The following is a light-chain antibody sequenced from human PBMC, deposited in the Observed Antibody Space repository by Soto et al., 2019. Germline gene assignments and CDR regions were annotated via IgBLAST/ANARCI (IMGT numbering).Light chain of an antibody. CDR1: QSISSW. V-gene: IGKV1-5*03. CDR2: KAS. CDR3: QQYNSYSPYT. Sequence: DIQMTQSPSTLSASVGDRVTITCRASQSISSWLAWYQQKPGKAPKLLIYKASSLESGVPSRFSGSGSGTEVTLTISSLQPDDFATYYCQQYNSYSPYTFGQGPKLEIK. J-gene: IGKJ2*01.